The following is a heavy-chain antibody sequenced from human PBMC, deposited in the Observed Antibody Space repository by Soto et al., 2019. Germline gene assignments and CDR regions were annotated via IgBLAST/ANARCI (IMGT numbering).Heavy chain of an antibody. Sequence: QVQLVQSGAEVKKPGASVKVSCKASGYSFTNYAMHWVRQAPGQGLEWMGWINGGNGNTKYSEKCQGRVTITRDTSASTAYMELSSLRSEDTAVYYCARDRYYHDGSGLYWYFDLWGRGTLVTVSS. CDR3: ARDRYYHDGSGLYWYFDL. D-gene: IGHD3-22*01. CDR1: GYSFTNYA. V-gene: IGHV1-3*01. CDR2: INGGNGNT. J-gene: IGHJ2*01.